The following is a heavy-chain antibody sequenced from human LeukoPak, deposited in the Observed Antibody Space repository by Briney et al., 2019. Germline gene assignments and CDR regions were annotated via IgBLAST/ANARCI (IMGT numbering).Heavy chain of an antibody. V-gene: IGHV3-30-3*01. D-gene: IGHD6-13*01. Sequence: GGSLRLSCAASGFTFSSYAMHWVRQAPGKGLEWVAVISYDGSNKYYADSVKGRFTISRDNSKNTLYLQMNSLRAEDTAVYYCARDRDIAAAGYYFGYWGQGTLVTVSS. CDR3: ARDRDIAAAGYYFGY. CDR1: GFTFSSYA. CDR2: ISYDGSNK. J-gene: IGHJ4*02.